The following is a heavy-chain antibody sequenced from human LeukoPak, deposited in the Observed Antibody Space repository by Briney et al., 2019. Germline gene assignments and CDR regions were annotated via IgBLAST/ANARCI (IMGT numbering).Heavy chain of an antibody. CDR2: IRYDGSNK. CDR3: AKENWRTFYYFDY. V-gene: IGHV3-30*02. Sequence: GGSLRLSCAASGFTFSNFGMHWVRQAPGKGLEWVAFIRYDGSNKYYADSVKGRFTISRDNSKNTLYLQMNSLRAEDTAVYYCAKENWRTFYYFDYWGLGTLVTVSS. D-gene: IGHD1-1*01. CDR1: GFTFSNFG. J-gene: IGHJ4*02.